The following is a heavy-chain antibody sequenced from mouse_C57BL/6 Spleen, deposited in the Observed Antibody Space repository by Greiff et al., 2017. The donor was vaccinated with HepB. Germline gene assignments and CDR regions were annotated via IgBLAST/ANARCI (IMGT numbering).Heavy chain of an antibody. Sequence: QVHVKQPGAELVKPGASVKLSCKASGYTFTSYWMQWVKQRPGQGLEWIGEIDPSDSYTNYNQKFKGKATLTVDTSSSTAYMQLSSLTSEDSAVYYCARRGVLGYFDYWGQGTTLTVSS. V-gene: IGHV1-50*01. CDR1: GYTFTSYW. CDR2: IDPSDSYT. CDR3: ARRGVLGYFDY. J-gene: IGHJ2*01. D-gene: IGHD1-1*01.